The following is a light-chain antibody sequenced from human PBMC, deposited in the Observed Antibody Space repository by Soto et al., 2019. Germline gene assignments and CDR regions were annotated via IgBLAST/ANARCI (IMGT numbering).Light chain of an antibody. CDR2: GNN. CDR1: SSDIGAGYD. Sequence: QSVLTQPPSVSGAPGQRVTISCTGSSSDIGAGYDVHWYQQLPGTAPKLLTYGNNNRPSGVPDRFSASKSGTSASLDITGLQAEDEADYYCQSYDGSLIGLGVFGTGTKVTVL. CDR3: QSYDGSLIGLGV. J-gene: IGLJ1*01. V-gene: IGLV1-40*01.